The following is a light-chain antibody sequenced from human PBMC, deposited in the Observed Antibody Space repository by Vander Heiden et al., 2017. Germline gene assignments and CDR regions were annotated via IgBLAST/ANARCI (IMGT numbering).Light chain of an antibody. CDR3: QQRSNWPSMYT. V-gene: IGKV3-11*01. CDR1: QSVSSY. Sequence: EIVLTQSPATLSLSPGERATLSCRASQSVSSYLAWYQQKPGQAPRLLIYDASNRATGIPARFSGSGPGTDFTLTIGSLEPEDFAVYYCQQRSNWPSMYTFGQGTKLEIK. J-gene: IGKJ2*01. CDR2: DAS.